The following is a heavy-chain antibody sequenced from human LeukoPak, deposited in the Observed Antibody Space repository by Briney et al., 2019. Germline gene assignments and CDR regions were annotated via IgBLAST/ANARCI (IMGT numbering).Heavy chain of an antibody. D-gene: IGHD2-2*01. CDR3: ARETMGADIVVVPTPFDAFDL. Sequence: GGALRLSCAASGVTFSRDWMSWVRQGPGKGGERVANIKEEGSEKYYVSSVTGRLTISRDNAKNSMYLQMNSLRAEDTAVYYCARETMGADIVVVPTPFDAFDLWGQGTMVTVSS. J-gene: IGHJ3*01. CDR1: GVTFSRDW. V-gene: IGHV3-7*01. CDR2: IKEEGSEK.